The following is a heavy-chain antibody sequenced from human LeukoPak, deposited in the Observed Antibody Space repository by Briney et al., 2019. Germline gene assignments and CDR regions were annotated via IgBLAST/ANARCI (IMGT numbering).Heavy chain of an antibody. CDR3: AKEGGYEYYYYYYGMDV. CDR2: IRYDGSNK. D-gene: IGHD5-12*01. V-gene: IGHV3-30*02. CDR1: GFTFSSYG. Sequence: GGSLRLSCAASGFTFSSYGMHWVRQAPGQGLEWVAFIRYDGSNKYYADSVKGRFTISRDNSKNTLYLQMNSLRAEDTAVYYCAKEGGYEYYYYYYGMDVWGQGTTVTVSS. J-gene: IGHJ6*02.